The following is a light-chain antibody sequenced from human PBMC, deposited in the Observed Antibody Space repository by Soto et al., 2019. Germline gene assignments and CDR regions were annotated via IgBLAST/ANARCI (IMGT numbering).Light chain of an antibody. J-gene: IGLJ2*01. CDR1: TGAVTNGHY. CDR3: LLSFGGARRV. CDR2: DTN. V-gene: IGLV7-46*01. Sequence: QAVVTQEPSLTVSPGGTVTLTCASSTGAVTNGHYPYWFQQKPGQAPRTLIYDTNNKLSWTPARFSGSLLGGKPVLTLSGAQPEDEADYFCLLSFGGARRVFGGGTKVTVL.